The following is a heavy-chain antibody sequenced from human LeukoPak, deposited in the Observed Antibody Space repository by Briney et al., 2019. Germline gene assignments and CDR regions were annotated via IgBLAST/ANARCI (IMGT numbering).Heavy chain of an antibody. Sequence: PGGSLRLSCAASGFTFSSYAMSWVRQAPGKGLEWVSAISGSGGSTYYADSVKGRFTISRDNSKNTLYLQMKSLRAEDTAVYYCAKPGPRRRLFVEYFQHWGQGTLVTVSS. V-gene: IGHV3-23*01. D-gene: IGHD1-14*01. CDR2: ISGSGGST. J-gene: IGHJ1*01. CDR3: AKPGPRRRLFVEYFQH. CDR1: GFTFSSYA.